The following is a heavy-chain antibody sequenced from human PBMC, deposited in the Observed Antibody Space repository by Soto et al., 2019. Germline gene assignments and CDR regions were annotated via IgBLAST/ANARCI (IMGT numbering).Heavy chain of an antibody. J-gene: IGHJ4*02. CDR3: ARSSSGSYYQQY. CDR2: IYRSGNT. V-gene: IGHV4-4*02. CDR1: GDSISSSNW. Sequence: SETLSLTCAVSGDSISSSNWWNWVRQPPGKGLEWIGEIYRSGNTNYNPSLKSRITISVDKSKNQFSLKLSSVTAADTAVYYCARSSSGSYYQQYWGQGALVTVSS. D-gene: IGHD3-10*01.